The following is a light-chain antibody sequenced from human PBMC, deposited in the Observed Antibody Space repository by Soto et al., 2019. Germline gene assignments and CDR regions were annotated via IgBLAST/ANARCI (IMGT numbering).Light chain of an antibody. CDR2: AAS. J-gene: IGKJ5*01. V-gene: IGKV1-39*01. Sequence: DIQMTQSPSSLSASVGDRVTITCRASQSISSYLNWYQQKPGKAPKLLIYAASSLQSGVPSRFSGSGSGTEFTLTISRLQPDDFATYFCHSRAFGQGTRLEIK. CDR1: QSISSY. CDR3: HSRA.